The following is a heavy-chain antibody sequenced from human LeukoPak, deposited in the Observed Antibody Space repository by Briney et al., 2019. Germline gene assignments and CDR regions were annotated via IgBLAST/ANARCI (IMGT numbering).Heavy chain of an antibody. D-gene: IGHD4-17*01. Sequence: MPPGTLSLTCAVSGGSISGSYWWTWVRQPPGKGLECIGEIYHTGTTNYNPSLRSRVTISLDTSKNQFSLKLSSVTAADTAVYYCARMGATVTTAYFDSWGQGTLVTVSS. CDR2: IYHTGTT. CDR3: ARMGATVTTAYFDS. CDR1: GGSISGSYW. V-gene: IGHV4-4*03. J-gene: IGHJ4*02.